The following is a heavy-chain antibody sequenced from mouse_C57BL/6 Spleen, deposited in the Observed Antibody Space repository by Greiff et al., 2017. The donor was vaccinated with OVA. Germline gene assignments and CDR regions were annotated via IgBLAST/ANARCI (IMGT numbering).Heavy chain of an antibody. CDR3: ARSRSNYVDY. CDR2: IYPGDGDT. CDR1: GYAFSSYW. Sequence: LVESGAELVKPGASVKISCKASGYAFSSYWMNWVKQRPGKGLEWIGQIYPGDGDTNYNGKFKGKATLTADKSSSTAYMQLSSLTSEDSAVYFCARSRSNYVDYWGQGTTLTVSS. V-gene: IGHV1-80*01. J-gene: IGHJ2*01.